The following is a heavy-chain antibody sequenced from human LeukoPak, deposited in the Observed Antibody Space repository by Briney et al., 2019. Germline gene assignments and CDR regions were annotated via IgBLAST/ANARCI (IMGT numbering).Heavy chain of an antibody. D-gene: IGHD6-13*01. CDR3: ARGVIAAAGFFDF. CDR1: GFTFSSYT. Sequence: AGGSLRVSCAASGFTFSSYTMSWVRQAPGKGLGWVSAISGSGDSTYYADSVKGRFTISRDNSKNTLFLQMNSLRAEDTAAYYCARGVIAAAGFFDFWGQGALVTVSS. V-gene: IGHV3-23*01. CDR2: ISGSGDST. J-gene: IGHJ4*02.